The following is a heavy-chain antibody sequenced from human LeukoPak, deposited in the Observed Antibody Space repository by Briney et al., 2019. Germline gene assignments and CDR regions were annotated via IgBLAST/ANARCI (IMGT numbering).Heavy chain of an antibody. D-gene: IGHD3-22*01. J-gene: IGHJ6*03. Sequence: SETLSLTCTVSGGSISSYYWSRIRQPAGKGLEWIGRIYTSGSTNYNPSLKGRVTMSVDTSKNQFSLKLSSVTAADTAVYYCARLETNYDSRGYYYYYYMDVWGKGTTVTISS. V-gene: IGHV4-4*07. CDR1: GGSISSYY. CDR3: ARLETNYDSRGYYYYYYMDV. CDR2: IYTSGST.